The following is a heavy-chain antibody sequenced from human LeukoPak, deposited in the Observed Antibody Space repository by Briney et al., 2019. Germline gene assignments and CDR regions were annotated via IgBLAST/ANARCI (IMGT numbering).Heavy chain of an antibody. J-gene: IGHJ4*02. CDR1: GFTVSSNY. CDR2: IYSGGST. CDR3: ANEYSSSSREN. Sequence: GGSLRLSCAASGFTVSSNYMSWVRQAPGKGLEWVSVIYSGGSTYYADSVKGRFTISRDNSKNTLYLQINSLRAEDTAVYYCANEYSSSSRENWGQGTLVTVSS. D-gene: IGHD6-6*01. V-gene: IGHV3-53*01.